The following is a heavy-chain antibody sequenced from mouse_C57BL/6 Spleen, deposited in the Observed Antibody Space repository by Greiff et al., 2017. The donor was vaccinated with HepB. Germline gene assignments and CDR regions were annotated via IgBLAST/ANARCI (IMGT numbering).Heavy chain of an antibody. J-gene: IGHJ3*01. CDR3: ARSGSPGWFAY. V-gene: IGHV1-52*01. CDR2: ISPSDSET. D-gene: IGHD3-1*01. CDR1: GYTFPSYW. Sequence: QVQLQQPGAELVKPGASVKMSCKASGYTFPSYWMHWVKQRPIQGLEWIGNISPSDSETHYKQKFKDKATLTVAKTSSTAYMQLSSLTSEDSAVYYCARSGSPGWFAYWGQGTLVTVSA.